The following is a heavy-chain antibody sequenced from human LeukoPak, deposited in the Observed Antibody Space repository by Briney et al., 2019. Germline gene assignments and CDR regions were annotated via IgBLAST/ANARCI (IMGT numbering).Heavy chain of an antibody. CDR1: GVTLTSAW. CDR2: IYYSGST. D-gene: IGHD4-17*01. Sequence: LRLSCAVSGVTLTSAWMSWVRQHPGKGLEWIGYIYYSGSTYYNPSLKSRVTISVDTSKNQFSLKLSSVTAADTAVYYCARTGGYGDYVRFDYWGQGTLVTVSS. CDR3: ARTGGYGDYVRFDY. V-gene: IGHV4-31*02. J-gene: IGHJ4*02.